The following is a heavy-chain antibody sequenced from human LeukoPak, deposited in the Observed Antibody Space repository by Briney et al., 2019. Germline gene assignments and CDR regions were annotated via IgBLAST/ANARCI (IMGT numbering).Heavy chain of an antibody. V-gene: IGHV4-59*01. CDR1: GGSLSSYY. CDR2: FYYSGNT. J-gene: IGHJ3*02. D-gene: IGHD3-22*01. Sequence: SETLSLTCTVSGGSLSSYYWSWIRQPPGKGLEWIGYFYYSGNTNYNPSLKSRVTMSVDTSRNQFSLKLSSVTAADTAVYYCARSTGVFNYYDSRGGAFDTWGQGTMVTVSS. CDR3: ARSTGVFNYYDSRGGAFDT.